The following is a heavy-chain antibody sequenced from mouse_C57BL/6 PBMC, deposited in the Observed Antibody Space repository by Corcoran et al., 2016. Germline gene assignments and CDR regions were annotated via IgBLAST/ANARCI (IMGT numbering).Heavy chain of an antibody. CDR1: GYTFTDYY. J-gene: IGHJ2*01. CDR3: ARAYSKGYYFDY. V-gene: IGHV1-26*01. CDR2: INPNNGGT. Sequence: EVQLQQSGPELVKPGASVKISCKASGYTFTDYYMNWVKQSHGKSLEWIGDINPNNGGTSYNQKFKGKATLTVDKSSSTAYMELRSLTSEDSAVYYCARAYSKGYYFDYWGQGTTLTVSS. D-gene: IGHD2-5*01.